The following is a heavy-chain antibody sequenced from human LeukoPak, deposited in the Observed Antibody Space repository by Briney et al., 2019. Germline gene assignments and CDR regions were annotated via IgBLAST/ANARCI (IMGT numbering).Heavy chain of an antibody. CDR2: IYSGGST. V-gene: IGHV3-53*01. Sequence: GGSLRLSCAASGFTVSSNYMSWVRQAPGKGLEWVSVIYSGGSTYYADSVKGRFTISRDNSKNTLYLQMNSLRAEDTAVYYCASSCGGDCYSEVDAFGIWGQGTMDTVSS. D-gene: IGHD2-21*02. J-gene: IGHJ3*02. CDR3: ASSCGGDCYSEVDAFGI. CDR1: GFTVSSNY.